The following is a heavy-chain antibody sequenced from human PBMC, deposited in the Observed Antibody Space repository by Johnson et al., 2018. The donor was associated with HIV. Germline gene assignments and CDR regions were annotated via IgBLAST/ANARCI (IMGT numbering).Heavy chain of an antibody. Sequence: QEQLVESGGGLVQPGGSLRLSCATSGFTLSNYGIHWVRQAPGKGLEWVAVISYDGRIPSHADSVKGRFTISRDNSKSTVFLQMSNRRPEDTAVYYCAKGRKWNDVGNDALDIWGQGTLVTVSS. CDR2: ISYDGRIP. D-gene: IGHD1-1*01. CDR3: AKGRKWNDVGNDALDI. J-gene: IGHJ3*02. V-gene: IGHV3-30*18. CDR1: GFTLSNYG.